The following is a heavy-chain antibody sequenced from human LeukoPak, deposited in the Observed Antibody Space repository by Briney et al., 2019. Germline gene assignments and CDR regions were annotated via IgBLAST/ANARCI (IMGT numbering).Heavy chain of an antibody. CDR1: GFTFSSYS. J-gene: IGHJ6*02. D-gene: IGHD6-13*01. CDR3: ARDRGRIAAAGNGMDV. V-gene: IGHV3-21*01. Sequence: GGSLRLSCAASGFTFSSYSMNWVRQAPGKGLEWVSSISSSSYIYYADSVKGRFTISRDNAKNSLYLQMNSLRAEDTAVYYCARDRGRIAAAGNGMDVWGQGTTVTVSS. CDR2: ISSSSYI.